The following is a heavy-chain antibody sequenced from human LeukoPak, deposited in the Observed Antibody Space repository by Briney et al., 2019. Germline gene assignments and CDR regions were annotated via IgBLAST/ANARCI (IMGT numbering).Heavy chain of an antibody. J-gene: IGHJ4*02. Sequence: SETLSLTCAVYGGSFSGYYWSWIRQPPGKGLEWIGEINHSGSTNYNPSLKSRVTISVDTSKNQFSLKLSSVTAADRAVYYCARGLTYFDYWGQGTLVTVSS. V-gene: IGHV4-34*01. CDR2: INHSGST. CDR1: GGSFSGYY. CDR3: ARGLTYFDY.